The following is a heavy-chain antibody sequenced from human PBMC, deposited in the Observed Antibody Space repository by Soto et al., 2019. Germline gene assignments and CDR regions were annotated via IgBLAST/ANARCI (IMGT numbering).Heavy chain of an antibody. CDR1: GGSFSGYY. Sequence: SETLSLTCAVYGGSFSGYYWSWIRQPPGKGLEWIGEINHSGSTNYNPSLKSRVTISVDTSKNQFSLKLSSVTAADTAVYYCARGAREKWELRYFDYWGQGTLVTVSS. V-gene: IGHV4-34*01. J-gene: IGHJ4*02. D-gene: IGHD1-26*01. CDR3: ARGAREKWELRYFDY. CDR2: INHSGST.